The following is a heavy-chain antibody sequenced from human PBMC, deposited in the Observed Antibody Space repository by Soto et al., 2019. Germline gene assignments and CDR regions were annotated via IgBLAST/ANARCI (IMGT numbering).Heavy chain of an antibody. D-gene: IGHD3-22*01. V-gene: IGHV3-9*01. CDR3: AKDIGIDYYDSSGLVY. J-gene: IGHJ4*02. CDR2: ISWNSGSI. CDR1: GFTFDDDA. Sequence: PGGSLRLSCAASGFTFDDDAMHWVRQAPGKGLEWVSGISWNSGSIGYADSVKGRFTISRDNAKNSLYLQMNSLRAEDTALYYCAKDIGIDYYDSSGLVYWGQGTLVTVSS.